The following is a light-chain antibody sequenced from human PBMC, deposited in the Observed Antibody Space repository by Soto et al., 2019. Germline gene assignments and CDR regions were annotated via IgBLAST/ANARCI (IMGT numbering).Light chain of an antibody. CDR2: GAS. Sequence: ETVMTQSPATLSVSPGEGAVLSCRASQSVSSNLAWYQQRPGQAPRLLIYGASTRATGIPTRFSGSGSGTEFTLTIGSLQSEDSAVYYCQQYKDWPKTFSQGTKVEIK. CDR1: QSVSSN. J-gene: IGKJ1*01. CDR3: QQYKDWPKT. V-gene: IGKV3-15*01.